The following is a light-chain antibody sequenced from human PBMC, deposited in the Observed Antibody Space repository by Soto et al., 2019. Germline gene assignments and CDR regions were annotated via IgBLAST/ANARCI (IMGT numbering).Light chain of an antibody. CDR1: QSITRW. Sequence: DIQMTQSPSTLAASVGDRVTIACRASQSITRWLAWYQQKPGKAPKLLIFDASTLEIGVPSRFSGSGYGTEFTLTISSLQPEDFGTYYCQQYHTFWTFGQGTKLEVK. J-gene: IGKJ1*01. CDR3: QQYHTFWT. CDR2: DAS. V-gene: IGKV1-5*01.